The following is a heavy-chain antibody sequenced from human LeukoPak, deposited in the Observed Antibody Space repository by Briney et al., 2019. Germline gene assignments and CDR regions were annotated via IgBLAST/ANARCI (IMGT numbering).Heavy chain of an antibody. CDR1: GFTFSSYG. J-gene: IGHJ4*02. CDR2: ISGSGGST. Sequence: PGGSLRLSCAASGFTFSSYGMSWVRQAPGKGLEWVSAISGSGGSTYYADSVKGRFTISRDNSKNTLYLQMNSLRAEDTAVYYCAKGLVPWFGELWSFDYWGQGTLVTVSS. CDR3: AKGLVPWFGELWSFDY. V-gene: IGHV3-23*01. D-gene: IGHD3-10*01.